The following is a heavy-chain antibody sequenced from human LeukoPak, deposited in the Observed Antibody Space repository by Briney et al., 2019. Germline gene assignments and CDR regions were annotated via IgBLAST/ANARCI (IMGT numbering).Heavy chain of an antibody. J-gene: IGHJ4*02. CDR3: VTGSTSWSFYMGYY. Sequence: PGGSLRLSCAASGLSFSNYNMNWVRQAPGKGLEWVSYISSTRNTVYYTDSVKGRFTISRDNGKHSLYLQMNSLRAEDTAVYYCVTGSTSWSFYMGYYWGQGTQVTVSS. D-gene: IGHD1-26*01. CDR2: ISSTRNTV. V-gene: IGHV3-48*01. CDR1: GLSFSNYN.